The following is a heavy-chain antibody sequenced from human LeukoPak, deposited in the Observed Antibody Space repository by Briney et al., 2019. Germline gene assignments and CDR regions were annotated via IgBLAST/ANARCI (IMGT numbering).Heavy chain of an antibody. V-gene: IGHV3-7*03. D-gene: IGHD3-22*01. CDR3: ARSAYDSSGYYLIYFDY. Sequence: GGSLRLSCAASGFTFSSYWMSWVRQAPGKGLEWVANIKQDGSEKYYVDSVKGRFTISRDNAKNSLYLQMNSLRAEDTAVYYCARSAYDSSGYYLIYFDYWGQETLVTVSS. CDR1: GFTFSSYW. J-gene: IGHJ4*02. CDR2: IKQDGSEK.